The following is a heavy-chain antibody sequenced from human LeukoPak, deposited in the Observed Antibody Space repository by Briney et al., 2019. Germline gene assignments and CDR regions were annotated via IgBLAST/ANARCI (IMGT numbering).Heavy chain of an antibody. CDR3: ARDPGEYQLLYYFDY. CDR1: GFIFSSYA. J-gene: IGHJ4*02. CDR2: ITASGASI. V-gene: IGHV3-23*01. Sequence: GGSLRLSCAASGFIFSSYAMSWVRQPPGQGLEWVSAITASGASIYYADSVKGRFTISRDNAKNSLYLQMNSLRAEDTAVYYCARDPGEYQLLYYFDYWGQGTLVTVSS. D-gene: IGHD2-2*01.